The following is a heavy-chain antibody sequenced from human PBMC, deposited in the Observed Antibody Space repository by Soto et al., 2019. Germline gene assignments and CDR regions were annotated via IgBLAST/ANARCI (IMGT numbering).Heavy chain of an antibody. Sequence: QVQLVQSGAEVKKPESSVKVSCKAPGGTFGTYAISWVRQAPGQGLEWMGGIIPMFGTANYAQRFQDRVTITADESTNTVYMELSSLRSEDTAVYFCASGIQLWLRRINNGYSGWGQGTLVTVSP. CDR1: GGTFGTYA. CDR2: IIPMFGTA. CDR3: ASGIQLWLRRINNGYSG. V-gene: IGHV1-69*12. D-gene: IGHD5-18*01. J-gene: IGHJ4*02.